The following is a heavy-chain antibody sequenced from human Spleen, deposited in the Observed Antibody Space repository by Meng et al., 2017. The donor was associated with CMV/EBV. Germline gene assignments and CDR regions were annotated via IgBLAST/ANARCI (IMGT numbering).Heavy chain of an antibody. Sequence: YYMHWVRHAPGQGLEWMGWINPNSGGTNYAQKFQGRVTMTRDTSISTAYMELSRLRSDDTAVYYCARDQACSSTSCYSGGPFNWFDPWGQGTLVTVSS. J-gene: IGHJ5*02. V-gene: IGHV1-2*02. CDR2: INPNSGGT. D-gene: IGHD2-2*02. CDR3: ARDQACSSTSCYSGGPFNWFDP. CDR1: YY.